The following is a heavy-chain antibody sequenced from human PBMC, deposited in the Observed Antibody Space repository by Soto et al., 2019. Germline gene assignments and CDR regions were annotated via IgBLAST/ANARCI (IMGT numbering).Heavy chain of an antibody. V-gene: IGHV1-69*01. J-gene: IGHJ6*02. CDR3: ARFLGGAGSYYDGQNYNYYNGMDV. CDR1: GGPYNSFA. CDR2: IIPVFGTA. D-gene: IGHD3-10*01. Sequence: QAQLVQSGAEVKQPGSSVKVSCKASGGPYNSFAISWVRQAPGQGLEWIGGIIPVFGTATYAQKFKGRVTITAEESTSTAYMELSSLTSEDTAVYYCARFLGGAGSYYDGQNYNYYNGMDVWGQGTTVTVSS.